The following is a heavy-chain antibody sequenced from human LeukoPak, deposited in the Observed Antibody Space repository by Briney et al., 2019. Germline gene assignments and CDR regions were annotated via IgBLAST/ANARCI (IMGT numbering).Heavy chain of an antibody. Sequence: GGSLRLSCAASGFTFSRYSMNWVRQAPGKGLEWVSSISSSSYIYYADSVKGRFTISRDNAKNSLSLQMNSLRAEDTAVFYCARDGGAGELTAIGAFDIWGQGTMVTVS. CDR2: ISSSSYI. J-gene: IGHJ3*02. CDR3: ARDGGAGELTAIGAFDI. CDR1: GFTFSRYS. D-gene: IGHD3-16*01. V-gene: IGHV3-21*01.